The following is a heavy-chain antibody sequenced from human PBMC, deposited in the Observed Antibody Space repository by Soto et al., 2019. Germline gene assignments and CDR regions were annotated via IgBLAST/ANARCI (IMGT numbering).Heavy chain of an antibody. Sequence: PSETLSLTCTVSGGSISSYYWSWIRQPPGKGLEWIGYIYYSGSTNYNPSLKSRVTISVDTSKNQFSLRLSSVTAADTAVYYCARDPRDVWSGYSHYYMDVWGKGTTVNVSS. CDR2: IYYSGST. J-gene: IGHJ6*03. D-gene: IGHD3-3*01. CDR3: ARDPRDVWSGYSHYYMDV. CDR1: GGSISSYY. V-gene: IGHV4-59*01.